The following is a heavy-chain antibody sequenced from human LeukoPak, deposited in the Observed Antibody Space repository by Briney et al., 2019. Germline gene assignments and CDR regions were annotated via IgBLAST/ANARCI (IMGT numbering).Heavy chain of an antibody. Sequence: GGSLRLSCVASGFTFSSYGMCWVRQAPGKGLEWVSAISGSDDSTYYADSVRGRFTISRDVSKNTLFLQMNSLRAEDTALYYCTKAKYYHFDYWGQGTLVTVSS. CDR3: TKAKYYHFDY. J-gene: IGHJ4*02. D-gene: IGHD3-16*01. V-gene: IGHV3-23*01. CDR1: GFTFSSYG. CDR2: ISGSDDST.